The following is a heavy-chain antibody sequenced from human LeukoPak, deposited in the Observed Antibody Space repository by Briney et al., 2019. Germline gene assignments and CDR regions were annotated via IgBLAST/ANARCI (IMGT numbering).Heavy chain of an antibody. D-gene: IGHD3-10*01. CDR3: ASHGGQSSAPFIDY. V-gene: IGHV3-66*04. J-gene: IGHJ4*02. CDR2: ISGTIDT. Sequence: GGSLRLSCVASGFAFSGNYMSWVRQAPGGGLEWVSLISGTIDTSYTDSVRGRFTISGDNSKNMVYLQMNSLRAEDTAVYYCASHGGQSSAPFIDYWGQGTLVTVSS. CDR1: GFAFSGNY.